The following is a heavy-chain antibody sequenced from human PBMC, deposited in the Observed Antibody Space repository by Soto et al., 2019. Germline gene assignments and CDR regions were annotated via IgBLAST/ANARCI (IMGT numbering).Heavy chain of an antibody. CDR3: ARLNGGNSKYFQH. V-gene: IGHV3-53*01. Sequence: EVQLVESGGGLIQPGGSLRLSCAASGFTVSSNYMTWVRQAPGKGLEWVSVFYSGGSTYYADSVKGRFTISRDNSKNTLFLQMYSLRAEDTAVYYCARLNGGNSKYFQHWGQGTLVTVSS. CDR2: FYSGGST. J-gene: IGHJ1*01. D-gene: IGHD2-21*02. CDR1: GFTVSSNY.